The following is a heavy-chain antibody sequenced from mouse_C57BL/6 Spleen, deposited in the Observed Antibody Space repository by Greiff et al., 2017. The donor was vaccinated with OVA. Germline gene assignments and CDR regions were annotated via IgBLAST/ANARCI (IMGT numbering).Heavy chain of an antibody. J-gene: IGHJ1*03. D-gene: IGHD1-1*01. CDR3: ARRAVAERYFDV. CDR2: IDPSDSYT. V-gene: IGHV1-69*01. Sequence: VKLQQPGAELVMPGASVKLSCKASGYTFTSYWMHWVKQRPGQGLEWIGEIDPSDSYTNYNQKFKGKSTLTVDKSSSTAYMQLSSLTSEDSAVYYCARRAVAERYFDVWGTGTTVTVSS. CDR1: GYTFTSYW.